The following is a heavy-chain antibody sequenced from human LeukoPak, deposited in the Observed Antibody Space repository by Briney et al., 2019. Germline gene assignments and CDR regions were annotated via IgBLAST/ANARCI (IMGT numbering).Heavy chain of an antibody. Sequence: PSETLSLTCTVSGGSVSSTHYWGWIRQPPGKGLEWIGSIYYGGSTYYNASLRSRVTTSVDTSKNQFSLKLSSVTAADTAVYYCARHKYVEQWLVPLGIWGQGTMVAVSS. V-gene: IGHV4-39*07. J-gene: IGHJ3*02. CDR2: IYYGGST. CDR3: ARHKYVEQWLVPLGI. D-gene: IGHD6-19*01. CDR1: GGSVSSTHY.